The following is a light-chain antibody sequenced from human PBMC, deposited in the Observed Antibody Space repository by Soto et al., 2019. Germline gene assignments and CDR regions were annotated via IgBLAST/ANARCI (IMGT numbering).Light chain of an antibody. CDR2: DAS. CDR3: QQYASSPLT. CDR1: QSVGRNY. J-gene: IGKJ4*01. Sequence: EIVLTQSPGTLSVSPGEGATLSCRASQSVGRNYLAWYQHKPGQAPRLLIYDASSRATGIPDRFSGSGSGPDFTLTISRLEPEDFAVYYCQQYASSPLTFGGGTKVETK. V-gene: IGKV3-20*01.